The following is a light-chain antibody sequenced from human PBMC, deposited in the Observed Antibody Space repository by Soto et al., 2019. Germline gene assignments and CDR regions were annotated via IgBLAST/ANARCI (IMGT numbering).Light chain of an antibody. J-gene: IGKJ2*01. Sequence: DIVMTQSPDSLAVSLGERATINCKSSQSVLYSSNNKNYLAWYQQRPGQPPKLIIYGASTRESGVPDRFSGSGSGTDFPLTITSLQAEDVAVYYCQQYESTPPTFGQGTKLEIK. CDR1: QSVLYSSNNKNY. V-gene: IGKV4-1*01. CDR3: QQYESTPPT. CDR2: GAS.